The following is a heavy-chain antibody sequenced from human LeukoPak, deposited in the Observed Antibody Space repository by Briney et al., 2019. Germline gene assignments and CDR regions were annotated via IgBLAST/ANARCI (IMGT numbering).Heavy chain of an antibody. CDR2: INPSGGST. J-gene: IGHJ6*03. D-gene: IGHD6-19*01. Sequence: GASVKVSCKASGYTFTSYYMHWVRQAPGQGLEWMGIINPSGGSTSYAQKFQGRVTMTRDMSTSTVYMELSSLRSEDTAVYYCARETSTRIAVAGTGHYYYMDVWGKGTTATVSS. CDR3: ARETSTRIAVAGTGHYYYMDV. V-gene: IGHV1-46*01. CDR1: GYTFTSYY.